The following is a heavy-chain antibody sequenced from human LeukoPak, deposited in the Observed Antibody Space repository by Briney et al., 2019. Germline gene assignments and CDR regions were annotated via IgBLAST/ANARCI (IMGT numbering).Heavy chain of an antibody. Sequence: ASVKVSCKASGYTFTSYYMHWVRQAPGQGLEWMGIINPSGGSTSYAQKFQGRVTMTRDTSTSTVYMELSSLRSEDTAVYCCARGGIVGATFGAFDIWGQGTVVTVSS. D-gene: IGHD1-26*01. CDR3: ARGGIVGATFGAFDI. CDR2: INPSGGST. V-gene: IGHV1-46*01. CDR1: GYTFTSYY. J-gene: IGHJ3*02.